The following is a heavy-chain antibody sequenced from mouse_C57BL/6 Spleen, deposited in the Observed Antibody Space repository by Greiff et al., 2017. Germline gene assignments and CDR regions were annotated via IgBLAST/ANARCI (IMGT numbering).Heavy chain of an antibody. J-gene: IGHJ2*01. CDR2: INPYNGGT. CDR1: GYTFTDYY. CDR3: AREDFTTVIADYFDY. Sequence: EVQLQQSGPVLVKPGASVKMSCKASGYTFTDYYMNWVKQSHGKSLEWIGVINPYNGGTSYNQKFKGKATLTVDKSSSTAYMELNSLTSEDSAVYYCAREDFTTVIADYFDYWGQGTTLTVSS. V-gene: IGHV1-19*01. D-gene: IGHD1-1*01.